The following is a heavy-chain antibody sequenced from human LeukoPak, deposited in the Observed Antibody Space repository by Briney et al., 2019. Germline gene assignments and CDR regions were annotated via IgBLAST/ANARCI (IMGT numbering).Heavy chain of an antibody. CDR3: ASLGYSYDLYYFDY. D-gene: IGHD5-18*01. CDR1: GGSVSSGSYY. V-gene: IGHV4-61*01. CDR2: IYYSGST. Sequence: SQTLSLTCTVSGGSVSSGSYYWSWIRQPPGKGLEWIGYIYYSGSTNYNPSLKGRVTISVDTSKNQFPLKLSSVTAADTAVYYCASLGYSYDLYYFDYWGQGTLVTVSS. J-gene: IGHJ4*02.